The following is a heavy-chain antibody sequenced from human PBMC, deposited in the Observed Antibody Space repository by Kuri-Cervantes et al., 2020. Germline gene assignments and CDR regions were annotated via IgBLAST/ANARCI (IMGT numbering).Heavy chain of an antibody. Sequence: GGSLRLSCAASQFTFSEHWISWVRQAPGKGLEWVSAISGSGGSTYYADSVKGRFTISRDNSKNTLYLQMNSLRAEDTAVYYCVRESADDFWSGYYYYYGMDVWGQGTTVTVSS. V-gene: IGHV3-23*01. CDR3: VRESADDFWSGYYYYYGMDV. J-gene: IGHJ6*02. CDR2: ISGSGGST. CDR1: QFTFSEHW. D-gene: IGHD3-3*01.